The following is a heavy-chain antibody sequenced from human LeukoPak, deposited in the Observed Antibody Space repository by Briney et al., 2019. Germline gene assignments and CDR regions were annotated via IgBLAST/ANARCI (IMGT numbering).Heavy chain of an antibody. Sequence: GGSLRLSCAASGLTFSNFAMSWVRQAPGKGLEWVSAISGSGGSTYYADSVKGRFTISRDNPKNTLYLQMNSLRAEDTAVYYCAKGAWGFGYYGMDVWGKGTTVTVSS. V-gene: IGHV3-23*01. J-gene: IGHJ6*04. CDR3: AKGAWGFGYYGMDV. CDR2: ISGSGGST. CDR1: GLTFSNFA. D-gene: IGHD3-10*01.